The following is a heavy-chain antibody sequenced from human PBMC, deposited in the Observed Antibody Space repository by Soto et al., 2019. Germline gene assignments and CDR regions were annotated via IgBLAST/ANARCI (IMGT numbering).Heavy chain of an antibody. CDR1: GFTFSNAW. J-gene: IGHJ4*02. V-gene: IGHV3-15*01. Sequence: EVQLVESGGGLVKPGGSLRLSCAASGFTFSNAWMSWVRQAPGKGLEWVGRIKSKTDGGTTDYAAPVKGRFTISRDDSKNTLYLQMNSLKTEDTAVYYCTTAFGYCSGGSCYHWGQGTLVTVSS. CDR2: IKSKTDGGTT. CDR3: TTAFGYCSGGSCYH. D-gene: IGHD2-15*01.